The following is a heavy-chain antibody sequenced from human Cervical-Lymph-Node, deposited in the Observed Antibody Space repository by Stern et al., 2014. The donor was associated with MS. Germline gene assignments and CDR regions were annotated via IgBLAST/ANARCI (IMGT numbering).Heavy chain of an antibody. Sequence: QMQLVQSGAEVKKPGASVKVSCKVSGYTLSELSMHWVRQAPGKGLEWMGGFDPEDGETIYAQRFQGRVSMTEDTSTDTAYMELRSLTFEDTAVYYCATDCDDFRSGYSAPTKGYGLDVWGQGTTVTVTS. J-gene: IGHJ6*02. CDR2: FDPEDGET. V-gene: IGHV1-24*01. CDR1: GYTLSELS. D-gene: IGHD3-3*01. CDR3: ATDCDDFRSGYSAPTKGYGLDV.